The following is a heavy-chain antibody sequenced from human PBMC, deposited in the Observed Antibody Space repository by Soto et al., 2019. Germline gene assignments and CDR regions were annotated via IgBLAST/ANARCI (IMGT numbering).Heavy chain of an antibody. J-gene: IGHJ3*02. Sequence: EVQLLESGGGLVQPGGSLRLSCAASGFTFSSYAMSWVRQAPGKGLEWVSASSGSGGSTYYADSVKGRFTISRDNSKNTLYLQMNSLRDEDTAVYYCAKDNEGYDRGLAFDIWGQGTMVTVSS. D-gene: IGHD1-1*01. CDR3: AKDNEGYDRGLAFDI. CDR2: SSGSGGST. CDR1: GFTFSSYA. V-gene: IGHV3-23*01.